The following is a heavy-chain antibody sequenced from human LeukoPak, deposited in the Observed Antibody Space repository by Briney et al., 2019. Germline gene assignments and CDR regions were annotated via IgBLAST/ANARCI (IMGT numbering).Heavy chain of an antibody. J-gene: IGHJ4*02. D-gene: IGHD6-19*01. CDR1: GFTFSDYY. Sequence: PGGSLRLSCAASGFTFSDYYMSWIRQASGKGLEWVSYISSSGSYTNYADSVKGRFTISRDSAKNSLYLQLNSLRAEDTAVYYCATMAGPEGVDYWGQGTLVTVSS. CDR2: ISSSGSYT. V-gene: IGHV3-11*03. CDR3: ATMAGPEGVDY.